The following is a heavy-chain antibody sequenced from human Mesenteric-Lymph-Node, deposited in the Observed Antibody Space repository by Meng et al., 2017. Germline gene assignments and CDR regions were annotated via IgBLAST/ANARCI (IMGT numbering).Heavy chain of an antibody. V-gene: IGHV4-39*01. CDR3: ASPLGILGIVDL. D-gene: IGHD7-27*01. J-gene: IGHJ2*01. CDR1: GGSISSSSYY. Sequence: QLQHEASGQGLGKPSETLSLPCMVSGGSISSSSYYWGWIRQPPGKGLEWIGSIYYSGSTYYNPSLKSRVTISVDTSKNQFSLKLSSVTAADTAVYYCASPLGILGIVDLWGRGTLVTVSS. CDR2: IYYSGST.